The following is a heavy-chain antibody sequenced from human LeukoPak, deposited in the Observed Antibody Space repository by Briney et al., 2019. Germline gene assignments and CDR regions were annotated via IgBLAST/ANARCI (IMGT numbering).Heavy chain of an antibody. CDR3: ARQTSMGRSGDY. Sequence: KPGESLKISCKTSGYSFSSYWIGWVRQMPGEGLEWMGIIDPGDSETRYSPSFEGQVTTSADKSISTAYLQWISLKASDTAMYYCARQTSMGRSGDYWGQRTLVTVSA. D-gene: IGHD3-10*01. CDR1: GYSFSSYW. J-gene: IGHJ4*02. CDR2: IDPGDSET. V-gene: IGHV5-51*01.